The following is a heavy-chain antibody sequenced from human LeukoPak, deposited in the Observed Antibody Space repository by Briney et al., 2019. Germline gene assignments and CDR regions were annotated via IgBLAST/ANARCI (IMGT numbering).Heavy chain of an antibody. CDR2: IYTSGST. J-gene: IGHJ5*02. CDR1: GGSISSYY. Sequence: SETLSLTCTVSGGSISSYYWSWIRQPAGKGLEWIGRIYTSGSTNYNPSLKSRVTMSVDTSKNQFSLKLSSVTAADTAVYYCAKVGYCSSTSCYWKYNWFDPWGQGTLVTVSS. V-gene: IGHV4-4*07. D-gene: IGHD2-2*01. CDR3: AKVGYCSSTSCYWKYNWFDP.